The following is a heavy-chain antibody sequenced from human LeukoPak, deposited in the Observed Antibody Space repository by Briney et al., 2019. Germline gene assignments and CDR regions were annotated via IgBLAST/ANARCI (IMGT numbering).Heavy chain of an antibody. CDR3: ARYHYDSSGYFPDYFDS. V-gene: IGHV4-59*01. D-gene: IGHD3-22*01. CDR2: IYYSGST. Sequence: SETLSLTCTVSGGSINYWSWIRQSPGMGLEWIGSIYYSGSTNYNPSLESRVTISLDTSKNQFSLSLSSVAAADTAVYYCARYHYDSSGYFPDYFDSWGQGTLVTVSS. CDR1: GGSINY. J-gene: IGHJ4*02.